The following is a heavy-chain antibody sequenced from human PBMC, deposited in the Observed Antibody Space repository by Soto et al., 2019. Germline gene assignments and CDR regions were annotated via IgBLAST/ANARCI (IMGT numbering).Heavy chain of an antibody. CDR1: GGSISSGGYY. CDR3: ARDLLRNYYYGSGALELRYYYYGMDV. J-gene: IGHJ6*02. D-gene: IGHD3-10*01. Sequence: PSETLSLTCTVSGGSISSGGYYWSWIRQHPGKGLEWIGYIYYSGSTYYNPSLKSRVTISVDTSKNQFSLKLSSVTAADTAVYYCARDLLRNYYYGSGALELRYYYYGMDVWGQGTTVTVSS. V-gene: IGHV4-31*03. CDR2: IYYSGST.